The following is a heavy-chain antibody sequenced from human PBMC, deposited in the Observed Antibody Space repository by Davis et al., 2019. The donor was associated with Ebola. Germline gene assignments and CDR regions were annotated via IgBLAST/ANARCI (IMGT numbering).Heavy chain of an antibody. D-gene: IGHD6-13*01. CDR1: GGSVSSGSYY. CDR2: IYYSGST. Sequence: MPSETLSLTCTVSGGSVSSGSYYWSWIRQPPGKGLEWIGYIYYSGSTNYNPSLKSRVTISVDTSKNQFSLDLSSVTAADTAVYYCAREPTIAAVVRAQWFDPWGQGALVTVSS. V-gene: IGHV4-61*01. J-gene: IGHJ5*02. CDR3: AREPTIAAVVRAQWFDP.